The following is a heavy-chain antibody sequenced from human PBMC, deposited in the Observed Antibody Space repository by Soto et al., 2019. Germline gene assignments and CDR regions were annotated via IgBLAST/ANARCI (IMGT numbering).Heavy chain of an antibody. D-gene: IGHD3-10*01. Sequence: SETLSLTCTVSGGSISSYYWSWIRQPPGKGLEWIGYIYYSGSTNYNPSLKSRVTISVDTSKNQFSLKLSSVTAADTAVYYCARMVRGVAYFDYWGQGTLVTVSS. CDR3: ARMVRGVAYFDY. CDR1: GGSISSYY. V-gene: IGHV4-59*01. CDR2: IYYSGST. J-gene: IGHJ4*02.